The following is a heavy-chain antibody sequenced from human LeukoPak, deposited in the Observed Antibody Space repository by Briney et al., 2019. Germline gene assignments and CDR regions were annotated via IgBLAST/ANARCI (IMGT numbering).Heavy chain of an antibody. CDR3: ARARVVGSGSYYLDAFDI. D-gene: IGHD3-10*01. CDR2: IYYSGST. Sequence: SETLSLTCTVSGGSISSYYWSWIRQPPGKGLEWIGYIYYSGSTNYNPSLKSRVTISVDTPKNQFSLKLSSVTAADTAVYYCARARVVGSGSYYLDAFDIWGQGTMVTVSS. CDR1: GGSISSYY. V-gene: IGHV4-59*01. J-gene: IGHJ3*02.